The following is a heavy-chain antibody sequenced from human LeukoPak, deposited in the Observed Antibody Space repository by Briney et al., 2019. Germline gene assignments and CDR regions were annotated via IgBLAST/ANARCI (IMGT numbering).Heavy chain of an antibody. Sequence: ASVKVSCKVSGYTLTELSMHWVRQAPGKGLEWMGGFDPEDGETIYAQKFQGRVTMTEDTSTDTAYMELSSLRSEDTAVYYCATATRGYYDSSGYYSDNWGQGTLVTVSS. CDR2: FDPEDGET. CDR1: GYTLTELS. J-gene: IGHJ4*02. D-gene: IGHD3-22*01. CDR3: ATATRGYYDSSGYYSDN. V-gene: IGHV1-24*01.